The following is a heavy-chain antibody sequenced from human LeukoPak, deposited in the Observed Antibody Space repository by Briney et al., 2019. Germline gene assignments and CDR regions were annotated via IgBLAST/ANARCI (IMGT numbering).Heavy chain of an antibody. Sequence: ASVKVSCKVSGYTLTELSMHWVRQAPGKGLEWMGGFDPEDGETIYAQKFQGRVTMTEDTSTDTAYMELSSLRSEDTAVYYCAKDWSYQGNYYYMDVWGKGTTVTISS. CDR1: GYTLTELS. CDR3: AKDWSYQGNYYYMDV. J-gene: IGHJ6*03. CDR2: FDPEDGET. D-gene: IGHD1-26*01. V-gene: IGHV1-24*01.